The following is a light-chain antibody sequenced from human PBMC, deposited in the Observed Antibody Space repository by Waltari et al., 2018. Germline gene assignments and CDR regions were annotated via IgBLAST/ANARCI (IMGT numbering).Light chain of an antibody. CDR2: AAS. CDR1: QDISTS. Sequence: EIHMTQSPSSVSASVGDRVSISCRASQDISTSLAWYQQKSGKAPSLLIYAASTLQSGVPSRFSGGGTGTDFTLTINNLHPEDFATYFCQQGDTSPPTFGPGTKVEFK. V-gene: IGKV1-12*01. CDR3: QQGDTSPPT. J-gene: IGKJ1*01.